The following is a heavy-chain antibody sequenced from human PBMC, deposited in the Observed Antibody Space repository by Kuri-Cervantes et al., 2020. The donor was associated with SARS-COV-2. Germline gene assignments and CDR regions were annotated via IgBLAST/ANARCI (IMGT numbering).Heavy chain of an antibody. CDR2: ISSSGSTI. D-gene: IGHD2-21*01. J-gene: IGHJ6*03. CDR1: GFTFSDYY. CDR3: ARVAGEGPIYYYYMDV. Sequence: GGSLRLSCAASGFTFSDYYMSWIRQAPGKGLEWVSYISSSGSTIYYADSVKGRFTISRDNAKNSLYLHMNSLRGDDTAVYYCARVAGEGPIYYYYMDVWGKGTTVTVSS. V-gene: IGHV3-11*04.